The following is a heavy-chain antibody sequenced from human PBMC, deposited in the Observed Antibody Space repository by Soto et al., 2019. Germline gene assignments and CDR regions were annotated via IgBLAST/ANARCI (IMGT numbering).Heavy chain of an antibody. Sequence: EVQLVESGGGLVQPGGSLRRSCAASGFTSSEYWMSWVRQAPGKGLECGANINEDETQKYYVDSVRGRFSVSRDHANNSLFLQRNSLRVEDTAVYYCARLGLRNNCNFPLEWWGQGTLVTVSS. J-gene: IGHJ4*02. CDR1: GFTSSEYW. V-gene: IGHV3-7*01. CDR3: ARLGLRNNCNFPLEW. CDR2: INEDETQK. D-gene: IGHD1-7*01.